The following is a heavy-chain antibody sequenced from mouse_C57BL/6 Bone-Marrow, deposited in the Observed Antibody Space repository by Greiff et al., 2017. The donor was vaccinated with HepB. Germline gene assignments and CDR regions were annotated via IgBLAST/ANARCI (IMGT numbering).Heavy chain of an antibody. D-gene: IGHD2-5*01. CDR3: TNSNPWFAY. J-gene: IGHJ3*01. V-gene: IGHV14-4*01. Sequence: EVQLQQSGAELVRPGASVKLSCTASGFNIKDDYMHWVKQRPEQGLEWIGWIDPENGDTEYASKFQGKATITADTSSNTAYLQLSSLTSEDTAVYYCTNSNPWFAYWGQGTLVTVSA. CDR2: IDPENGDT. CDR1: GFNIKDDY.